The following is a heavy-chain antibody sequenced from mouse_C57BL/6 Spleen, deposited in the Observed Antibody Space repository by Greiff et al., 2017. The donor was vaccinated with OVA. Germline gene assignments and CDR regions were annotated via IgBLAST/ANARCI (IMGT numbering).Heavy chain of an antibody. D-gene: IGHD3-2*02. CDR3: ARDNSDSGD. J-gene: IGHJ2*01. V-gene: IGHV1-85*01. Sequence: VQLQQSGPGLVKPGASVKLSCKASGYTFTSYDINWVKQRPGQGLEWIGWIYPRDGSTKYNEKFKGKATLTVDTSSSTTYLELHSLTSEDSAVYFCARDNSDSGDWGKGTTLTVAS. CDR2: IYPRDGST. CDR1: GYTFTSYD.